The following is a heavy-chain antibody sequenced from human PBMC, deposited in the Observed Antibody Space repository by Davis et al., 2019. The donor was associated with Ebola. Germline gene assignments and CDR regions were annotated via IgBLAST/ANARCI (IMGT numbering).Heavy chain of an antibody. D-gene: IGHD3-10*01. J-gene: IGHJ6*02. CDR1: GGSFSDYY. V-gene: IGHV4-34*01. Sequence: SETLSLTCAVYGGSFSDYYWSWIRQPPGKGLEWIGEINHSGSTNYNPSLKSRVTISVDTSKNQFSLKLSSVTAADTAVYYCARGVRYYYGSGRPYYYYGMDVWGQGTTVTVSS. CDR2: INHSGST. CDR3: ARGVRYYYGSGRPYYYYGMDV.